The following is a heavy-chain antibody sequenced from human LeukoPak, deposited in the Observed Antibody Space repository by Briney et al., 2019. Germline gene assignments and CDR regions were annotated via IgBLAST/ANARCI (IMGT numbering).Heavy chain of an antibody. J-gene: IGHJ6*02. V-gene: IGHV6-1*01. CDR3: ARVVGIVGATSYYYYGMDV. CDR2: TYYRSKLYN. D-gene: IGHD1-26*01. CDR1: GDRVSSNSAA. Sequence: SQTLSLTCVLSGDRVSSNSAAWKSIRHSPSRGLERLGRTYYRSKLYNDYAVSVKSRITINPDTTKNQFSLQLNSVTSEDTAGYYCARVVGIVGATSYYYYGMDVWRQGTTVTVS.